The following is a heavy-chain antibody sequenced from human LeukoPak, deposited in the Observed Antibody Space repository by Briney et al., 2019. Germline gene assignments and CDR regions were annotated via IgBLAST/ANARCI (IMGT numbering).Heavy chain of an antibody. CDR3: ATTSVRDGFNYFDY. CDR1: GGTFITYG. V-gene: IGHV1-69*05. Sequence: VASVKVSCKASGGTFITYGINWVRQAPGQGLEWMGGIVPMFGIANYAQKFEGRVSITTDESSTTAYMELSSLRSEDTAFYYCATTSVRDGFNYFDYWGQGTLVPVSS. D-gene: IGHD5-24*01. CDR2: IVPMFGIA. J-gene: IGHJ4*02.